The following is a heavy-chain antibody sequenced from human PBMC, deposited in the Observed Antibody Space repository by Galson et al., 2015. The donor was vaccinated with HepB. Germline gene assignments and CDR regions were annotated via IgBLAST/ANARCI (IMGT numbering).Heavy chain of an antibody. CDR3: ARTPNYDFWSGYYRDYYYYYGMDV. Sequence: SVKVSCKASGYTFTSYGISWVRQAPGQGLEWMGWISAYNGNTNYAQKLQGRVTMTTDTSTSTAYMELRSLRSDDTAVYYCARTPNYDFWSGYYRDYYYYYGMDVWGQGTTVTVSS. CDR2: ISAYNGNT. D-gene: IGHD3-3*01. J-gene: IGHJ6*02. V-gene: IGHV1-18*01. CDR1: GYTFTSYG.